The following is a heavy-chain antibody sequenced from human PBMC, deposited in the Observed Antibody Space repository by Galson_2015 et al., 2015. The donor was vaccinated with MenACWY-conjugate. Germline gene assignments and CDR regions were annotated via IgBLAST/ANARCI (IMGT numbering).Heavy chain of an antibody. Sequence: SVKVSCKASGGTFSSYAISWVRQAPGQGLEWMGGIIPIFGTANYAQKFQGRVTITADESTSTAYMELSSLRSEDTAVYYCARDSGGVVVITSAFDIWGQGTLVTVSS. V-gene: IGHV1-69*13. D-gene: IGHD3-22*01. CDR1: GGTFSSYA. CDR3: ARDSGGVVVITSAFDI. CDR2: IIPIFGTA. J-gene: IGHJ4*02.